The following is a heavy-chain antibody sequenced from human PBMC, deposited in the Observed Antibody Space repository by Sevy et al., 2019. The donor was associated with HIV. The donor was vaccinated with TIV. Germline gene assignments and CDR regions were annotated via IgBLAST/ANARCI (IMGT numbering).Heavy chain of an antibody. CDR1: GFTFSTYA. CDR3: AKDLYYDTSLFDY. D-gene: IGHD3-22*01. J-gene: IGHJ4*02. CDR2: IGGTYGST. V-gene: IGHV3-23*01. Sequence: GGSLRLSCAASGFTFSTYAMSWVRQAPGKGLEWVSGIGGTYGSTYYADSVKGRFTISRDNSKNTLYLQMNSLRAEDTALYYCAKDLYYDTSLFDYWGQGIRVTVSS.